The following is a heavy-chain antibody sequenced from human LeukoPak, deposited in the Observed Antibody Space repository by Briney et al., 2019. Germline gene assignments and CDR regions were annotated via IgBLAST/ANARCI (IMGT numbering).Heavy chain of an antibody. CDR2: ISSTRSFI. D-gene: IGHD5-18*01. CDR3: ARDSPSGLSYGYFGAYFDY. Sequence: PGGSLRLSCAASGFTFSTYNMNWVRQAPGKGLEWVSSISSTRSFIYYADSVKGRFTISRDNAKNSLYLQINSLRAEDTAVYYCARDSPSGLSYGYFGAYFDYWGQGTLVTVSS. J-gene: IGHJ4*02. V-gene: IGHV3-21*06. CDR1: GFTFSTYN.